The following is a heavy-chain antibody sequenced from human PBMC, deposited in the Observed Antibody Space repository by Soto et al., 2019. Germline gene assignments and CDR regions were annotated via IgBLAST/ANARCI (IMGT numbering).Heavy chain of an antibody. D-gene: IGHD6-25*01. Sequence: EVQLVEAGGGLAQPGRSLRLSCAASRFSFDGYAMHWVRQAPGKGLEWVSGINWSGNRIRYGVSVKGRFTISRDNAMNSLYLQMNSLRDEDTALYYCAKVGDSGLTFIVFWGQGTQVTVSS. CDR2: INWSGNRI. CDR1: RFSFDGYA. CDR3: AKVGDSGLTFIVF. V-gene: IGHV3-9*01. J-gene: IGHJ4*02.